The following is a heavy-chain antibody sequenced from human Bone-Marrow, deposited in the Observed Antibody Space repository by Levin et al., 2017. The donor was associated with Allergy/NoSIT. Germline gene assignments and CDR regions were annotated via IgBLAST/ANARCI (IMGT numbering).Heavy chain of an antibody. D-gene: IGHD3-10*01. CDR2: ISSTGTTK. V-gene: IGHV3-48*03. CDR1: GFIFSSYQ. Sequence: PGGSLRLSCAASGFIFSSYQMNWVRQAPGKGLEWVSYISSTGTTKYYADSLKGRFTISRDNTKNSLYLQMNSLRAEDTAVYYCARDQGGTMFRGIHDAFDIWGRGTMVTVSS. CDR3: ARDQGGTMFRGIHDAFDI. J-gene: IGHJ3*02.